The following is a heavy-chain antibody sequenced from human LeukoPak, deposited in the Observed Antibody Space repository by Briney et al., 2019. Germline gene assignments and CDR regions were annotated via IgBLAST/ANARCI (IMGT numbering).Heavy chain of an antibody. CDR3: ARAVGDSGYGRYFDY. V-gene: IGHV4-59*01. Sequence: SETLSLTCSVSGGSISTYYWSWIRQPPGKGLEWIGNVYNTGSTNYNPSLESRVTISVDTSKNHFSLRLSSVTAADTAVYYCARAVGDSGYGRYFDYWGQGTLVTVSS. CDR2: VYNTGST. CDR1: GGSISTYY. J-gene: IGHJ4*02. D-gene: IGHD5-12*01.